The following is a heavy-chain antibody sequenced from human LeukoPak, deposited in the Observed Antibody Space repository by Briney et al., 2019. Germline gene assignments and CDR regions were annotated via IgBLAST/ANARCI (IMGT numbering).Heavy chain of an antibody. Sequence: PSETLSLTCAVYGGSFSGYYWSWIRQPPGKGLEWIGAINHSGSTNYNPSLKSRVTISVGTSKNQVSLKLGSVTGAGTAVYYCARGYCSGGSCYPPKNYYYYGMDVWGQGTTVTVSS. D-gene: IGHD2-15*01. CDR1: GGSFSGYY. J-gene: IGHJ6*02. V-gene: IGHV4-34*01. CDR3: ARGYCSGGSCYPPKNYYYYGMDV. CDR2: INHSGST.